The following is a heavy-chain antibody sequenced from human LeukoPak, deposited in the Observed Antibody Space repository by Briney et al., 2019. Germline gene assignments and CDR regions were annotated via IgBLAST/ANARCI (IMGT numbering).Heavy chain of an antibody. Sequence: SETLSLTCTVSGGSISGSSDYEGWIRQPPGKGLEWIVNIYYSGRTYYNPSLKSRVTISVDKSTKQFSLKLSSVTAADTAVYYCARRAAYYYYMDVWGKGTTVTVSS. V-gene: IGHV4-39*01. CDR1: GGSISGSSDY. CDR2: IYYSGRT. J-gene: IGHJ6*03. D-gene: IGHD2-15*01. CDR3: ARRAAYYYYMDV.